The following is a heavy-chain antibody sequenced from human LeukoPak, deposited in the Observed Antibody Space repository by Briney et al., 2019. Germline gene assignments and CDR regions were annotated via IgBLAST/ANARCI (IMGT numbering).Heavy chain of an antibody. D-gene: IGHD3-16*01. CDR3: AREGAPGAFDI. V-gene: IGHV3-11*04. J-gene: IGHJ3*02. CDR2: ISNSGDTI. Sequence: GGSLRLSCAASEFIFSDYYMTWIRQAPGKGLEWVSYISNSGDTIYNADSVKGRFTISRDNAKNSLYLQMNSLRAEDTAVYFCAREGAPGAFDIWGQGTMVTVSS. CDR1: EFIFSDYY.